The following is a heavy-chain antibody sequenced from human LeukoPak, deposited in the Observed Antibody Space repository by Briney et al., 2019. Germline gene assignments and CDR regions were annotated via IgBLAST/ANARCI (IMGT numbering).Heavy chain of an antibody. CDR3: TRLMVAAAGRWVDY. CDR1: GFTVSSNY. D-gene: IGHD6-13*01. CDR2: IRSKANSYAT. J-gene: IGHJ4*02. Sequence: QPGGSLRLSCAASGFTVSSNYMSWVRQAPGKGLEWVGRIRSKANSYATAYAASVKGRFTISRDDSKNTAYLQMNSLKTEDTAVYYCTRLMVAAAGRWVDYWGQGTLVTVSS. V-gene: IGHV3-73*01.